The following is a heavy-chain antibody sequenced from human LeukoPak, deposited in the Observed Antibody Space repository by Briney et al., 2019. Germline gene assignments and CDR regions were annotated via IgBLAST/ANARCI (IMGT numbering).Heavy chain of an antibody. V-gene: IGHV4-4*02. Sequence: SGTLSLTCAVSGGSISSNNWWSWVRQPPGRGLEWIGEIYHSGSTNYNPSLKSRVTISVDKSKNQFSLKLSSVTAADTAVYYCARETLLWFGEADYWGQGTLVTVSS. CDR2: IYHSGST. D-gene: IGHD3-10*01. CDR3: ARETLLWFGEADY. CDR1: GGSISSNNW. J-gene: IGHJ4*02.